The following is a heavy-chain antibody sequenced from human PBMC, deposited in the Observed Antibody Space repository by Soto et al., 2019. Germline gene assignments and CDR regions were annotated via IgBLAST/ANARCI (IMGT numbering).Heavy chain of an antibody. J-gene: IGHJ6*02. CDR3: SADHPHMAMGWPV. V-gene: IGHV1-58*02. CDR1: GFDFGSFC. Sequence: GASVKVSCKASGFDFGSFCIQFLLQTRGRGLEWIGWIVVVSGSTNYARHFQGRVAISRDMSSSTAYLDLYDLKSDDTAVYFCSADHPHMAMGWPVWGQGTTVTVSS. D-gene: IGHD1-26*01. CDR2: IVVVSGST.